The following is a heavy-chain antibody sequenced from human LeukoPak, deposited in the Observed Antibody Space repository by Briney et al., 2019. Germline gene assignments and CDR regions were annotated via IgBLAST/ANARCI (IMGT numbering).Heavy chain of an antibody. J-gene: IGHJ4*02. CDR3: AREVGVTTYPFDY. CDR1: GFSFSSFW. V-gene: IGHV3-20*04. D-gene: IGHD4-17*01. CDR2: INWNGGST. Sequence: GGSLRLSCAASGFSFSSFWMSWVRQAPGKGMEWVSGINWNGGSTGYADSVKGRFTISRDNAKNSLYLQMNSLRAEDTAVCYCAREVGVTTYPFDYWGQGTLVTVSS.